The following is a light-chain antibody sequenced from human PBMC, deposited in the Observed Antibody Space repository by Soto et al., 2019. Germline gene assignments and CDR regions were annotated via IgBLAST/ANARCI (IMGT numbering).Light chain of an antibody. Sequence: QSALTQPASVSGSPGQSITISCTGTSSDVGSYNLVSWYQQHPGKAPKLMIYEGSKRPSGVSNRFSGSKSGNKASLTISGLQAEGEADYCCCSYAGSSTLFGGGTKLTVL. V-gene: IGLV2-23*01. CDR2: EGS. J-gene: IGLJ2*01. CDR3: CSYAGSSTL. CDR1: SSDVGSYNL.